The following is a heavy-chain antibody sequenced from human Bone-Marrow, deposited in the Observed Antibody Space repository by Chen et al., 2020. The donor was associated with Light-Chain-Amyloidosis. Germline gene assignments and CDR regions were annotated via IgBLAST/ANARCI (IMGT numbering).Heavy chain of an antibody. CDR3: ARQRDGYTFDY. CDR2: SYPDDSDA. D-gene: IGHD5-12*01. Sequence: EVQLEQSGPEVKKPGESLKISCKGSGYTFPNYWIGWVRQMPGKGLEWMGVSYPDDSDARYRPSCEGQVTISAYKSVTSAYLQGRSLKASDTAMYYCARQRDGYTFDYWGQRALVAVSS. J-gene: IGHJ4*02. CDR1: GYTFPNYW. V-gene: IGHV5-51*01.